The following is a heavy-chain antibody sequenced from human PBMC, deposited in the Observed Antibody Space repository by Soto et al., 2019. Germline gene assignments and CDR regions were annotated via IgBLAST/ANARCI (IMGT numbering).Heavy chain of an antibody. V-gene: IGHV4-30-4*01. CDR3: ASMVRGVIYGMDV. D-gene: IGHD3-10*01. CDR1: GGSISSGDYY. Sequence: SETLSLTCTVSGGSISSGDYYWSWIRQPPGKGLEWIGYIYYSGSTYYNPSLKSRVTISVDTSKNQFSLKLSSVTAADTAVYYCASMVRGVIYGMDVWGQGTTVTVSS. CDR2: IYYSGST. J-gene: IGHJ6*02.